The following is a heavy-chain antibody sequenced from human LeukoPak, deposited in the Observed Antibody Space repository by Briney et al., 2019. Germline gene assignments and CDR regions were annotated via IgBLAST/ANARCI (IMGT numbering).Heavy chain of an antibody. D-gene: IGHD5-24*01. Sequence: SETLSLTCTVSGYSISSGYYWGWIRQPPGKGLEWIGSIYHSGSTYYNPSLKSRVTISVDTSKNQFSLKLSSVTAADSAVYYCARGRDGYNFLNRGEYYYFDYWGQGTLVTVS. CDR2: IYHSGST. CDR3: ARGRDGYNFLNRGEYYYFDY. J-gene: IGHJ4*02. CDR1: GYSISSGYY. V-gene: IGHV4-38-2*02.